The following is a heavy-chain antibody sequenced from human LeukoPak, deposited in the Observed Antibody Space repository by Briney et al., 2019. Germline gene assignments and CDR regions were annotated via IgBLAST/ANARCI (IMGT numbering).Heavy chain of an antibody. Sequence: GGSLRLSCVASGFTFSRFVMNWVRQAPGKGLEWISHISSTSGDVYYADSVKGRFTISRDNAKNSLYLQMSSLRNEDTAIYYCAQKGGTDHWGQGTLVTVSS. V-gene: IGHV3-48*02. CDR2: ISSTSGDV. J-gene: IGHJ4*02. CDR3: AQKGGTDH. D-gene: IGHD2-15*01. CDR1: GFTFSRFV.